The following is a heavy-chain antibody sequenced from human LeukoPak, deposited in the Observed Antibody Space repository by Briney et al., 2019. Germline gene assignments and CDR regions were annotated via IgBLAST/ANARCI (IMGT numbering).Heavy chain of an antibody. CDR2: IYYSGST. Sequence: PSETLSLTCTVSGGSISSGDYYWSWIRQPPGKGLEWIGYIYYSGSTYYNPSLKSRVTISVGTSKNQFSLKLSSVTAADTAVYYCASYCSNYYWFDPWGQGTLVTVSS. CDR1: GGSISSGDYY. D-gene: IGHD4-11*01. V-gene: IGHV4-30-4*01. J-gene: IGHJ5*02. CDR3: ASYCSNYYWFDP.